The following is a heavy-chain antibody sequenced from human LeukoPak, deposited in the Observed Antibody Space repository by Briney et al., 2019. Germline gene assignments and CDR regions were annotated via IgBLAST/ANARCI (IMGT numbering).Heavy chain of an antibody. V-gene: IGHV3-7*01. J-gene: IGHJ4*02. CDR2: IKEDGSQK. CDR3: LRDYQGY. D-gene: IGHD6-13*01. Sequence: PGGSLRLSCAASGFTFSSYWTSWVRQAPGKGLEWVANIKEDGSQKYYVDSVKGRFTISRDNAKNSLYPQMNSLRAEDTALYYCLRDYQGYWGQGTLVTVSS. CDR1: GFTFSSYW.